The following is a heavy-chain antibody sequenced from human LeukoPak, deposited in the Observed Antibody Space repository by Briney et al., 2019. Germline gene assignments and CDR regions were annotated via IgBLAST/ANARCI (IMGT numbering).Heavy chain of an antibody. CDR1: GFTFSSYA. D-gene: IGHD3-9*01. Sequence: PGGSLRLSCAASGFTFSSYAMSWVRQAPGKGLEWVSAISGSGGSTYYADSVKGRFTISRDNAKNSLYLQMNSLRAEDTAVYYCARDDWAGFDPWGQGTLVTVSS. CDR3: ARDDWAGFDP. CDR2: ISGSGGST. J-gene: IGHJ5*02. V-gene: IGHV3-23*01.